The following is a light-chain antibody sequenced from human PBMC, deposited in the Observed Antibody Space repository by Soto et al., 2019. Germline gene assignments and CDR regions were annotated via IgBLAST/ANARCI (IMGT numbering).Light chain of an antibody. CDR1: RRVIIH. V-gene: IGKV3D-15*01. J-gene: IGKJ5*01. CDR2: HSS. Sequence: EIIRRHPPATLSCPPGEKATLSSRATRRVIIHLAWYQQKNGQAPRLFIYHSSSRATGIPARFSGSGSGTEFSLTISSLQSEDFAVYYCQQYHTWPPSTTFGQGTRLEIK. CDR3: QQYHTWPPSTT.